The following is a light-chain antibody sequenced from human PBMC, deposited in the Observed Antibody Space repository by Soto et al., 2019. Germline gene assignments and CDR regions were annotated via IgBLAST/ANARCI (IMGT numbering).Light chain of an antibody. V-gene: IGKV3-15*01. CDR2: GAS. CDR1: QSVSSN. Sequence: EIVMTQSPATLSVSPGDSATLSCRASQSVSSNLAWYQQKPGQSPRLLIIGASTRAAGIPARFSGSGSGTEFTLTTSSLQSEDFPVYYCQQYNNWPPTFGQGTKVEIK. CDR3: QQYNNWPPT. J-gene: IGKJ1*01.